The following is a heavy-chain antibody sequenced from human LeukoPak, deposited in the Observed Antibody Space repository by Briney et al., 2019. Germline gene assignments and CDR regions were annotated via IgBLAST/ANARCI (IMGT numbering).Heavy chain of an antibody. J-gene: IGHJ4*02. CDR3: ASSFYGSGSYSFDY. V-gene: IGHV3-21*01. CDR2: ISSSSSYI. D-gene: IGHD3-10*01. CDR1: GFTLSSYS. Sequence: GGSLRPSSAASGFTLSSYSMNWVRQAPGKGLGWVSSISSSSSYIYYADSVKGRFTISRDNAKNSLYLQMNSLRAEDTAVYYCASSFYGSGSYSFDYWGQGTLVTVSS.